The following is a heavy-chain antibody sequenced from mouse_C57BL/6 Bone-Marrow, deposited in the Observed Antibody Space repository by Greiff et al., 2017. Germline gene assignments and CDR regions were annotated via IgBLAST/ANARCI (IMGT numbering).Heavy chain of an antibody. Sequence: QVQLQQPGAELVRPGTSVKLSCKASGYTFPSYWMHWVKQRPGQGLEWIGVIDPSDSYTNYNQKFKGKATLTVDTSSSTAYMQLSSLTSEDSAVYYCARGFAYWGQGTLVTVSA. CDR2: IDPSDSYT. CDR3: ARGFAY. V-gene: IGHV1-59*01. CDR1: GYTFPSYW. J-gene: IGHJ3*01.